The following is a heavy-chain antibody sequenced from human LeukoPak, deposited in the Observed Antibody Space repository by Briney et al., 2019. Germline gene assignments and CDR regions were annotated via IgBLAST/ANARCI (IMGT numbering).Heavy chain of an antibody. CDR2: INHSGST. CDR3: ARGPVLLWFGEFRRPTLYYYYGMDV. V-gene: IGHV4-34*01. D-gene: IGHD3-10*01. Sequence: KPSETLSLTCAVYGGSFSGYYWSWIRQPPGKGLEWIGEINHSGSTNYNPSLKSRVTISVDTSKNQFSLKLSSVTAADTAVYYCARGPVLLWFGEFRRPTLYYYYGMDVWGQGTTVTVSS. CDR1: GGSFSGYY. J-gene: IGHJ6*02.